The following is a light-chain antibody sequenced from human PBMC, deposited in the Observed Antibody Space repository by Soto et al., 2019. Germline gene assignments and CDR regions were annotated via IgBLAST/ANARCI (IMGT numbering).Light chain of an antibody. CDR3: NPFAGSAHVV. CDR2: DVS. V-gene: IGLV2-8*01. Sequence: QSALAQPPSASGSPGQSVTISCTGTSSDVGAYNYVSWYQQHPGKAPKLIIFDVSQRPSGVPDRFSGSKSGNTASLTVSGLQAEDEAVYYCNPFAGSAHVVFGGGTKLTVL. CDR1: SSDVGAYNY. J-gene: IGLJ2*01.